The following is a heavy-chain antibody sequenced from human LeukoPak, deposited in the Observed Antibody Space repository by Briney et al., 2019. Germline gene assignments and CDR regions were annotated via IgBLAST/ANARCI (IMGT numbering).Heavy chain of an antibody. Sequence: GGSLRLSCAASGFTFSSYSLNWVRQAPGKGLEWVSSISSSSSYIYYADSVKGRFTTSRDNAKNSLYLQMSSLRAEDTAVYYCARGWGSSIYASAFDIWGQGTMVTISS. CDR2: ISSSSSYI. J-gene: IGHJ3*02. CDR1: GFTFSSYS. D-gene: IGHD2-2*01. CDR3: ARGWGSSIYASAFDI. V-gene: IGHV3-21*01.